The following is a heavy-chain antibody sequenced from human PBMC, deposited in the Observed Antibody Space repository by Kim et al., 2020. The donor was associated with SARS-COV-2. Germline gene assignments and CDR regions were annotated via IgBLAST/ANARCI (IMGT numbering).Heavy chain of an antibody. V-gene: IGHV3-21*01. CDR1: GFTFSSYS. Sequence: GGSLRLSCAASGFTFSSYSMNWVRQAPGKGLEWVSSISSSSSYIYYADSVKGRFTISRDNAKNSLYLQMNSLRAEDTAVYYCARTHSSGWSLYYYYGMDVWGQGTTVTVSS. J-gene: IGHJ6*02. CDR2: ISSSSSYI. D-gene: IGHD6-19*01. CDR3: ARTHSSGWSLYYYYGMDV.